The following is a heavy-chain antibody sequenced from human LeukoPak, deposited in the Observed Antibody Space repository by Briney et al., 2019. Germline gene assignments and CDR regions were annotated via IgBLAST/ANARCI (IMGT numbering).Heavy chain of an antibody. J-gene: IGHJ5*02. V-gene: IGHV3-23*01. Sequence: GGSLRLSCAASGFTFSSYAMSWVRHAPGKGLEWVSALSGSGGSTYYADSVKGRFTISRDNSKSTLYLQMNSLRAANTAIYYCAKDSGHYGGNSGWFDPWGQGTLVTVSS. CDR3: AKDSGHYGGNSGWFDP. CDR2: LSGSGGST. D-gene: IGHD4-23*01. CDR1: GFTFSSYA.